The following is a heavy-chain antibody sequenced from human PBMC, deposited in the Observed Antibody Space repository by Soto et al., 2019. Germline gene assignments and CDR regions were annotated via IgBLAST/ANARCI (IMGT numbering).Heavy chain of an antibody. CDR2: IYHNGRA. D-gene: IGHD3-9*01. CDR3: ARADSALVAKGFDL. CDR1: GASIKSDTW. J-gene: IGHJ4*02. Sequence: SETLSLTCDVSGASIKSDTWWTWVRQSPGKGLEWIGKIYHNGRAFDNPSLKGRVTISIDKSNNQFSLNLTSVTAADTAVYYCARADSALVAKGFDLWGQGTLLTVSS. V-gene: IGHV4-4*02.